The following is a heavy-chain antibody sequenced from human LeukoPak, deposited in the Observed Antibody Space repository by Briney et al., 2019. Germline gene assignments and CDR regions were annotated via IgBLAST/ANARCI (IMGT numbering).Heavy chain of an antibody. CDR3: AREIPVTIVHSGAFYI. CDR2: VSSDGSQT. J-gene: IGHJ3*02. D-gene: IGHD3-10*01. V-gene: IGHV3-30-3*01. CDR1: GFTLSTYI. Sequence: GKSLRLSCGASGFTLSTYIMHWVRQAQGKGVQWVAAVSSDGSQTFYIESVRGRFTISRDNSKNTLYLQMNTLRAEDPAVYFCAREIPVTIVHSGAFYICGQGTMVTVSS.